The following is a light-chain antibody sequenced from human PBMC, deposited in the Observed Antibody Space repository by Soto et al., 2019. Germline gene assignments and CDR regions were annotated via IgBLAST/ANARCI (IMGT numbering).Light chain of an antibody. CDR3: NSYAGSNNV. Sequence: QAVVTQPPSASGSPGQSVTISCTGTSSDVGGYNYVSWYQQHPGKAPKLMIYEVSQRPSGVPDRFSGSKSGNTASLTVSGLQAEDEADYYCNSYAGSNNVFGTGTKVTVL. CDR2: EVS. V-gene: IGLV2-8*01. J-gene: IGLJ1*01. CDR1: SSDVGGYNY.